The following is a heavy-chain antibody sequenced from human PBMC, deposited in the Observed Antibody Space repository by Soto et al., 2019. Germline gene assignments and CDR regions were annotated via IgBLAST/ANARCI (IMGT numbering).Heavy chain of an antibody. J-gene: IGHJ4*02. CDR3: AREGIRISMIRGVES. CDR1: GGSIRGSSYY. V-gene: IGHV4-61*01. D-gene: IGHD3-10*01. Sequence: QVQLQESGPGLVKPSETLSLTCSVSGGSIRGSSYYWTWIRQPPGKGMECIGYTYLTGTTAYNPSLKRRVTISADPSTYQFSLPLTPVPSAATAVYQWAREGIRISMIRGVESWGQGILVSVSS. CDR2: TYLTGTT.